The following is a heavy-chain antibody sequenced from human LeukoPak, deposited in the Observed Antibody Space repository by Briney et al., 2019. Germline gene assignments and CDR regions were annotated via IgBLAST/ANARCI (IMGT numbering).Heavy chain of an antibody. CDR1: GGSISSGGYY. Sequence: PSETLSLTCTVSGGSISSGGYYWSWIRQPAGKGLEWIGRIYTSGSTNYNPSLKSRVTISVDTSKNQFSLKLSSVTAADTAVYYCARVTTNGDGYNSYYYYYYYMDVWGKGTTVTISS. V-gene: IGHV4-61*02. J-gene: IGHJ6*03. D-gene: IGHD5-24*01. CDR2: IYTSGST. CDR3: ARVTTNGDGYNSYYYYYYYMDV.